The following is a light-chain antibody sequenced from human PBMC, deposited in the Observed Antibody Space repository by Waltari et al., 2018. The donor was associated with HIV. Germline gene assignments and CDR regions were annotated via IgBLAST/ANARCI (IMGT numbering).Light chain of an antibody. CDR3: QSYDSSLSGSGV. V-gene: IGLV1-40*01. CDR1: SPNPGDGYD. CDR2: GNS. J-gene: IGLJ3*02. Sequence: QSVLTQPPSVSGAPGQTVTIPRPWRSPNPGDGYDVHWYQQLPGTAPKLLIYGNSNRPSGVPDRFSGSKSGTSASLAITGLQAEDEADYYCQSYDSSLSGSGVFGGGTKLTVL.